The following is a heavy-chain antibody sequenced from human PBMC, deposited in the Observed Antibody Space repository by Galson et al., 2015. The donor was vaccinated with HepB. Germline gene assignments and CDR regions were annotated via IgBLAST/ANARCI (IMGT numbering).Heavy chain of an antibody. Sequence: SVKVSCKASGYTFTSYDINWVRQATGQGLEWMGWMNPNSGNTGYAQKFQGRVTMTRNTSISTAYMELSSLRFEDTAVYYCARASGWYGNYYYGMDVWGQGTTVTVSS. CDR3: ARASGWYGNYYYGMDV. CDR2: MNPNSGNT. J-gene: IGHJ6*02. CDR1: GYTFTSYD. D-gene: IGHD6-19*01. V-gene: IGHV1-8*01.